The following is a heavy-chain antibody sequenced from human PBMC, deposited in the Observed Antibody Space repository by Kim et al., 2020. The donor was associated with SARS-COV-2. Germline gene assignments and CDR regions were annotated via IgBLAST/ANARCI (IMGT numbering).Heavy chain of an antibody. J-gene: IGHJ4*02. V-gene: IGHV4-4*02. D-gene: IGHD3-10*01. CDR1: GGSISGSSW. CDR2: TSYGRRT. CDR3: ARTDGLGIYYLDY. Sequence: SETLSLTCAVSGGSISGSSWWAWFSQPPGKGLEWIGETSYGRRTNYNPSLKSRVTTIAENTSNQHFLTLRSATAAANAMYYCARTDGLGIYYLDYWGQG.